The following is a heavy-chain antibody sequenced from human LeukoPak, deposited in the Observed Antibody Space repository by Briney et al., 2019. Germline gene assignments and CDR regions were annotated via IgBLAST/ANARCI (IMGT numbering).Heavy chain of an antibody. CDR3: AKVDSRGGFSAFRPPDY. CDR1: GFIFSTYW. CDR2: IKEDGSEK. J-gene: IGHJ4*02. V-gene: IGHV3-7*01. D-gene: IGHD5-12*01. Sequence: PGGSLRLSCTVSGFIFSTYWMSWVRQSPGKGLEWVATIKEDGSEKYYVDSVKGRFIISRDNGKNSLYLQMNSLRAEDTAVYFCAKVDSRGGFSAFRPPDYWGQGTLVTVSS.